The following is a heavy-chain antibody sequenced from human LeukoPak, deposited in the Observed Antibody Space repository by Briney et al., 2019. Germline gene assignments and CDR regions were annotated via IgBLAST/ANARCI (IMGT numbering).Heavy chain of an antibody. D-gene: IGHD2-15*01. CDR1: GGSISSYY. J-gene: IGHJ6*03. Sequence: SETLSLTCTVSGGSISSYYWSWIRQPPGKGLEWIAYIYNSGSTNYNPSLKSRVTISVDTSKNQFSLKLSSVTAADTAVYYCARLYCSAGSCKNHYYYYYMDAWGKGTTVTVSS. CDR3: ARLYCSAGSCKNHYYYYYMDA. CDR2: IYNSGST. V-gene: IGHV4-59*01.